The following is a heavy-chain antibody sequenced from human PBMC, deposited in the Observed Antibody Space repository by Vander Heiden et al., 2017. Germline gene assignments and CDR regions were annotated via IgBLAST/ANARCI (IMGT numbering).Heavy chain of an antibody. D-gene: IGHD4-17*01. Sequence: QVQLQESGPALVKPQQTLSLTCTLSGGSISSGGHYWRWIRPHPAEGLEWIGYIYYSGSTCNNPSLKSRVTISVDTSKNQFSLKLSSVTAADTAVYYCARESRLYYGRGDPRGGMDVWGQGTTVTVSS. CDR1: GGSISSGGHY. CDR2: IYYSGST. V-gene: IGHV4-31*03. CDR3: ARESRLYYGRGDPRGGMDV. J-gene: IGHJ6*02.